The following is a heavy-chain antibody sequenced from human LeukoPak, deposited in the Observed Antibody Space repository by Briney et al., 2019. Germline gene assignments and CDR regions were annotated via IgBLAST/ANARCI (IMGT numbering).Heavy chain of an antibody. Sequence: GRSLRLSRAASGFTFSSYGMHWVRQAPGKGLEWVAVISYDGSNKYYADSVKGRFTISRDNSKNTLYLQMNSLRAEDTAVYYCAKLLTTVTTQPHYWGQGTLVTVSS. J-gene: IGHJ4*02. CDR1: GFTFSSYG. CDR2: ISYDGSNK. V-gene: IGHV3-30*18. D-gene: IGHD4-17*01. CDR3: AKLLTTVTTQPHY.